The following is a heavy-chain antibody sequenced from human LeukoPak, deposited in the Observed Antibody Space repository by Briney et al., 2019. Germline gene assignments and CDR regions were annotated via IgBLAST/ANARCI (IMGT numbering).Heavy chain of an antibody. CDR2: IYYSGST. Sequence: PSETLSLTCTVSGGSISSYYWSWIRQPPGKGLEWIGYIYYSGSTNYNPSLKSRVTISVDTSKNQFPLKLSSVTAADTAVYYCARVITMVRTFDPWGQGTLVTVSS. V-gene: IGHV4-59*01. CDR3: ARVITMVRTFDP. CDR1: GGSISSYY. J-gene: IGHJ5*02. D-gene: IGHD3-10*01.